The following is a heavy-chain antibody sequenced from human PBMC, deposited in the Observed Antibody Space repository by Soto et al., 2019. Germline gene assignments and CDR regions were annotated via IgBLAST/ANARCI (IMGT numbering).Heavy chain of an antibody. J-gene: IGHJ4*02. CDR2: ISAYNGNT. D-gene: IGHD2-21*02. CDR1: GYTFTSYG. CDR3: ARGLKAYCGGDCYPLPDY. V-gene: IGHV1-18*01. Sequence: QVQLVQSGAEVKKPGASVKVSCKASGYTFTSYGISWVRQAPGQGLEWMGWISAYNGNTNYAQKLQGRVTMTTDTXTXTXXMELRSLRSDDTAVYYCARGLKAYCGGDCYPLPDYWGQGTLVTVSS.